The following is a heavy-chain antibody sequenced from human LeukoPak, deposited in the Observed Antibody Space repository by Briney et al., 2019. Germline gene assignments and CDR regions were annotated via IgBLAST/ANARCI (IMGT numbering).Heavy chain of an antibody. J-gene: IGHJ4*02. CDR2: ISYDGRNK. D-gene: IGHD1-26*01. V-gene: IGHV3-30*04. CDR1: GFTFSNST. CDR3: ARRRDSGSLQHFDY. Sequence: GGSLRLSCAASGFTFSNSTMHWVRRAPGKGQEWMSVISYDGRNKYFADSVKGRFTISRDNAKNSLYPQMNNLRAEDTAVYYCARRRDSGSLQHFDYWGQGTLVTVSS.